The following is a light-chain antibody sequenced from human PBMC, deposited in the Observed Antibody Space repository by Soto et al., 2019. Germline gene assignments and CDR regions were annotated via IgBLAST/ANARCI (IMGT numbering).Light chain of an antibody. CDR2: AAS. V-gene: IGKV1-27*01. CDR1: QGISNY. CDR3: QKYNSFGT. J-gene: IGKJ3*01. Sequence: DIQMTQSPTSLSASVGDRVTITSRASQGISNYLAWYQQKPGKVPKLLIYAASTLQSGVPSRFSGSGSGTDFTLTISSLQREDVATYYCQKYNSFGTFGPGTKVDIK.